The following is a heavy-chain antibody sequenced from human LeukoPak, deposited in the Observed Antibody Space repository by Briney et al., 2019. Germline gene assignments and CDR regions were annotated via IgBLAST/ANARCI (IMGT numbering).Heavy chain of an antibody. J-gene: IGHJ3*02. CDR3: AKNVDAFDI. Sequence: GGSLRLSCTASGFTFRSYWMSWVRQAPGKGLEWVANINQHGSEKYYVNSVKGRLTISRDNAKNSLFLQLNSLRAEDTAVYYGAKNVDAFDIWGRGTMVTVSS. CDR1: GFTFRSYW. V-gene: IGHV3-7*01. CDR2: INQHGSEK.